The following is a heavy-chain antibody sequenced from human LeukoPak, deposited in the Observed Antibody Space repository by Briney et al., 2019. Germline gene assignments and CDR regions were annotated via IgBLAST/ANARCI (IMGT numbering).Heavy chain of an antibody. CDR3: ARAPWDVVVIAAFDI. V-gene: IGHV3-7*01. CDR1: GFTFSSYW. Sequence: PGGSLRLSCAASGFTFSSYWMSWVRQAPGKGLEWVANIKQDGSEKYYVDSVKGRFTISRDNAKNSLYLQMNSLRAEDTAVYYCARAPWDVVVIAAFDIWGQGTMVTVSS. D-gene: IGHD2-21*01. J-gene: IGHJ3*02. CDR2: IKQDGSEK.